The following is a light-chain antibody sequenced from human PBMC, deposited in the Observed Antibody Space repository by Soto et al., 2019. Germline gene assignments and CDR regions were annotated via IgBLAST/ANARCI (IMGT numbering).Light chain of an antibody. CDR3: QKCDSAPWT. Sequence: DIQMIQSPSSLSASVGDRVTITCRASQGISNYLAWYQQKPGKVPELLIYAASTLQPGVSSRFSGNGSETDFTLTINSPQPGDAATYYCQKCDSAPWTCGPGTKVEIK. CDR2: AAS. J-gene: IGKJ1*01. V-gene: IGKV1-27*01. CDR1: QGISNY.